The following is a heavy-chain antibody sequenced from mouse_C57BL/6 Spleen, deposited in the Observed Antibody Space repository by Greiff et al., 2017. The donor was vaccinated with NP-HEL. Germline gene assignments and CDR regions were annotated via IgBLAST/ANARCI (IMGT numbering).Heavy chain of an antibody. D-gene: IGHD3-3*01. V-gene: IGHV1-82*01. CDR1: SYAFSSSW. CDR3: APFGTNYFDY. J-gene: IGHJ2*01. Sequence: VQLQQSGPELVKPGASVKISCKASSYAFSSSWMNWVKQRPGKGLEWIGRIYPGDGDTNYNGKFKGKATLTADKSSSTAYMQLSSLTSEDSAVYFCAPFGTNYFDYWGQGTTLTVSS. CDR2: IYPGDGDT.